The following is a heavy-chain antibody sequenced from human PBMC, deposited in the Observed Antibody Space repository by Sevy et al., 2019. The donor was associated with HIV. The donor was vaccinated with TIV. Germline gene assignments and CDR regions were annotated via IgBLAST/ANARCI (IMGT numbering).Heavy chain of an antibody. CDR1: GYNFATQW. D-gene: IGHD3-3*01. V-gene: IGHV5-51*01. CDR2: INPGDSDT. J-gene: IGHJ5*02. CDR3: ATQNDLPFDP. Sequence: GESLKISCKASGYNFATQWIGWVRQMPGKGLEWMGIINPGDSDTAYNPSFQGQVTISADKSISTAYLQWSSLKASDTAMYYCATQNDLPFDPWGQGTLVTVSS.